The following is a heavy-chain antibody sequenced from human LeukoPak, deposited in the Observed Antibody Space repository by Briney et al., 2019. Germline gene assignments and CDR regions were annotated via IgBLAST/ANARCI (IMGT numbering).Heavy chain of an antibody. CDR3: AKGTAVAGMGDAFDI. Sequence: GGSLRLSCAASGFTFSSYAMSWVRQAPGKGLEWVSTISGSGGSTYYADSVKGRFTISRDNSKNTLYLQMNSLRAEDTAVYYCAKGTAVAGMGDAFDIWGQGTMVTVSS. J-gene: IGHJ3*02. CDR2: ISGSGGST. V-gene: IGHV3-23*01. CDR1: GFTFSSYA. D-gene: IGHD6-19*01.